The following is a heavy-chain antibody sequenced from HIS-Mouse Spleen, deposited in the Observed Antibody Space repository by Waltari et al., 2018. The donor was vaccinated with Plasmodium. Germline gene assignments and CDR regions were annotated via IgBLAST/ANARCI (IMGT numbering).Heavy chain of an antibody. V-gene: IGHV3-7*01. CDR1: GFTFSGYW. CDR2: IKQDGSEK. Sequence: EVPLVESGGGLVQPGGSLRLSCAASGFTFSGYWMCWVRQAPGKGLEWVANIKQDGSEKYYVDSVKGRFTISRDNAKNSLYLQMNSLRAEDTAVYYCASSWYWYFDLWGRGTLVTVSS. D-gene: IGHD6-13*01. CDR3: ASSWYWYFDL. J-gene: IGHJ2*01.